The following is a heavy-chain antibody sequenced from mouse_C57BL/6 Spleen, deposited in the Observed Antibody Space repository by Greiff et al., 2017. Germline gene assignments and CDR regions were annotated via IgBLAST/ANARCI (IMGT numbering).Heavy chain of an antibody. CDR3: AIYGSSHYYAMDY. V-gene: IGHV1-26*01. J-gene: IGHJ4*01. CDR2: INPNNGGT. CDR1: GYTFTDYY. D-gene: IGHD1-1*01. Sequence: EVKLQQSGPELVKPGASVKISCKASGYTFTDYYMNWVKQSHGKSLEWIGDINPNNGGTSYNQKFKGKATLTVDKSSSTAYMELRSLTSEDSAVYYCAIYGSSHYYAMDYWGQGTSVTVSS.